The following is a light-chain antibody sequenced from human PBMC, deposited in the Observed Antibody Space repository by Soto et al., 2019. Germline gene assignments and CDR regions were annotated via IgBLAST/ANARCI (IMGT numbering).Light chain of an antibody. J-gene: IGKJ4*01. CDR3: QQYNNWPPLT. CDR1: QSFRGL. Sequence: EVVLTQSPVTLSLSPGERATLSCRASQSFRGLLAWYQQKPGQAPRLLIYDAYNRATGIPPRFSGSGSGTDFTLTISSLQSEDFAVYYCQQYNNWPPLTFGGGTKVELK. V-gene: IGKV3-11*01. CDR2: DAY.